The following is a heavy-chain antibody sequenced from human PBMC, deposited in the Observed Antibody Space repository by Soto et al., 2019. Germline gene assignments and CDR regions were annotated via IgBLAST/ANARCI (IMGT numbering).Heavy chain of an antibody. CDR1: GFTFGEYA. CDR2: IRSKAYVGTT. Sequence: GVLRLSCTASGFTFGEYAMNLVRQAPGNCLELVAFIRSKAYVGTTESAASVKGRFTISRDDSKSIAYLQMNSLKFENTAVYYCTRERSWLCDYWGQGTLVTVSS. D-gene: IGHD3-9*01. CDR3: TRERSWLCDY. J-gene: IGHJ4*02. V-gene: IGHV3-49*04.